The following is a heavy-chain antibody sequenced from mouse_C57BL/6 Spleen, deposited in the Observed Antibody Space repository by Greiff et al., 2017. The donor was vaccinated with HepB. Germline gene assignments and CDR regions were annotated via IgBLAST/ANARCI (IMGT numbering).Heavy chain of an antibody. V-gene: IGHV5-17*01. D-gene: IGHD2-4*01. J-gene: IGHJ2*01. CDR3: ARGDYDEGFDY. CDR1: GFTFSDYG. CDR2: ISSGSSTI. Sequence: EVKLQESGGGLVKPGGSLKLSCAASGFTFSDYGMHWVRQAPEKGLEWVAYISSGSSTIYYADTVKGRFTISRDNAKNTLFLQMNSLRSEDTAMYYCARGDYDEGFDYWGQGTTLTVSS.